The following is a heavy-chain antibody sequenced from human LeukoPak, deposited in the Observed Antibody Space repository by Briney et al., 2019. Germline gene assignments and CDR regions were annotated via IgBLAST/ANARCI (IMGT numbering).Heavy chain of an antibody. CDR1: GFTFSSYV. CDR2: ISYDGSNK. CDR3: AKAEDSSGYSACVW. Sequence: PGGPLRLSCAASGFTFSSYVMHWVRQAPGKGLEWVAVISYDGSNKYYADSVKGRFTISRDNSKNTLYLQMNSLRAEDTAVYYCAKAEDSSGYSACVWWGQGTLVTVSS. D-gene: IGHD3-22*01. J-gene: IGHJ4*02. V-gene: IGHV3-30*18.